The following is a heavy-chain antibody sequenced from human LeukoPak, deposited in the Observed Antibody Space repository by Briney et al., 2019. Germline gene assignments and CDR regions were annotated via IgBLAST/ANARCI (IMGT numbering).Heavy chain of an antibody. CDR2: ISYDGSNK. CDR3: ARPLEVYDSNGYYSEYFQH. CDR1: GFTFSSYA. D-gene: IGHD3-22*01. J-gene: IGHJ1*01. V-gene: IGHV3-30*04. Sequence: GGSLRLSCAASGFTFSSYAMHWVRQAPGKGLEWVAVISYDGSNKYYADSVKGRFTISRDNSKNTLYLQMNSLRAEDTAVYYCARPLEVYDSNGYYSEYFQHWGQGTLVTVSS.